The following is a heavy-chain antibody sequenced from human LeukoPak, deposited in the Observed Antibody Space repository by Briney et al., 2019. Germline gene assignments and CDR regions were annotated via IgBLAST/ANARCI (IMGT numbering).Heavy chain of an antibody. Sequence: PGGSLRLSCVASRFSLSNYGMSWVRQAPGKGLEWVAGISDSGGRTNYADSVKGRFTISRDNPKNTLYLQMNSLRAEDTAVYFCAKRGVVIRVILVGFHKEAYYFDSWGQGALVTVSS. CDR3: AKRGVVIRVILVGFHKEAYYFDS. CDR1: RFSLSNYG. CDR2: ISDSGGRT. V-gene: IGHV3-23*01. J-gene: IGHJ4*02. D-gene: IGHD3-22*01.